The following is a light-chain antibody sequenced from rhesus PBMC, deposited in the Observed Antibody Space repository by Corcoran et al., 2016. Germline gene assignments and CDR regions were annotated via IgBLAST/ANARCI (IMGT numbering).Light chain of an antibody. V-gene: IGKV3-35*01. Sequence: EIVLTQSPATLSLSPGERATLSCRASQSINSKLAWYQQRPGQPPRLLIFDASTRTTDIPDRFSGSGSGTDCTRTLSSLEPEDFGVYFCQQYRDWPFTFGPGTKLDVK. CDR3: QQYRDWPFT. CDR1: QSINSK. CDR2: DAS. J-gene: IGKJ3*01.